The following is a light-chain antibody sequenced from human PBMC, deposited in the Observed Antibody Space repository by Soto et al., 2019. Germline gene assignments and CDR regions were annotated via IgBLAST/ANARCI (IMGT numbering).Light chain of an antibody. V-gene: IGKV1-5*03. CDR3: QQYNDNWT. CDR2: KAS. Sequence: DIQMTQSPSSLSPSVEDRVRITCRAIQSISSWLAWYQQKPGKAPKLLIYKASTLQSWVPSRFSGRGSGTEFTLAISSLQSDDSATYYCQQYNDNWTFGQGTKVDI. CDR1: QSISSW. J-gene: IGKJ1*01.